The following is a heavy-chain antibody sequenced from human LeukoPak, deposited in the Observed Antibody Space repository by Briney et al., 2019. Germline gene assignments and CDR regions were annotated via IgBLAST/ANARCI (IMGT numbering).Heavy chain of an antibody. V-gene: IGHV3-30*19. CDR1: GFTFSTYG. CDR2: ISYDGSNK. D-gene: IGHD6-6*01. CDR3: ARGGSVAARLTYMDV. J-gene: IGHJ6*03. Sequence: GGSLRLSCAASGFTFSTYGMHWVRQAPGKGLEWVAVISYDGSNKYYADSVKGRFTISRDNSKNTLYPQMNSLRAEDTAVYYCARGGSVAARLTYMDVWGKGTTVTVSS.